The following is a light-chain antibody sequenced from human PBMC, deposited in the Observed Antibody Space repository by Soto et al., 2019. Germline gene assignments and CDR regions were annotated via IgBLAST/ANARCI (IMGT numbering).Light chain of an antibody. CDR3: QKCKVAPFT. J-gene: IGKJ4*01. V-gene: IGKV1-27*01. Sequence: ILMTPSPSSRSSFVGYILTITCRSSQDICNFLAWYQQKPGKVPKLLIYAASTLQSGVPSRFTGSGSGTDFTLTISSLQPEDVATYYCQKCKVAPFTFGGGTKVDIK. CDR1: QDICNF. CDR2: AAS.